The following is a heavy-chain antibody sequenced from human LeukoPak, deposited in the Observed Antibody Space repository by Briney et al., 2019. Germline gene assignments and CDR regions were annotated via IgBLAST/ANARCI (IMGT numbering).Heavy chain of an antibody. CDR1: GFTLSSYS. CDR2: FSSSSSHI. Sequence: PGGSLRLSCAASGFTLSSYSLNWVRQAPGKGLEWVSPFSSSSSHIYYADSVKGRFTISRDNAKNSLYLQMSSLRAEDTAVYYCANNVAPNGYWGQGTLVTVSS. D-gene: IGHD1-14*01. CDR3: ANNVAPNGY. J-gene: IGHJ4*02. V-gene: IGHV3-21*01.